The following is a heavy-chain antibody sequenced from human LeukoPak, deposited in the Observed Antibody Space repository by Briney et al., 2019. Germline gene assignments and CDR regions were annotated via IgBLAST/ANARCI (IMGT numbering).Heavy chain of an antibody. V-gene: IGHV1-2*02. Sequence: ASVTVSCMASGYTFTGYYMHWVRQAPGQGLEWMGWINPNSGGTNYAQTFQGRVTITRDTSISTAYMELSRLRSDDPAVYYCARDGIVVVVAAIDYYGMDVWGQGTTVTVSS. J-gene: IGHJ6*02. CDR3: ARDGIVVVVAAIDYYGMDV. D-gene: IGHD2-15*01. CDR2: INPNSGGT. CDR1: GYTFTGYY.